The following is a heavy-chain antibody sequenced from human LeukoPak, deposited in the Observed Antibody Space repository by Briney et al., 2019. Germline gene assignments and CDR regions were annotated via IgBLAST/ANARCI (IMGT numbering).Heavy chain of an antibody. CDR2: IYWDDDI. D-gene: IGHD1-26*01. CDR3: AHRGFSGSYHFDY. V-gene: IGHV2-5*02. J-gene: IGHJ4*02. Sequence: ESGPTLVKPTQTLTLTCTFSGFSLTTRGVGVGWIRQPPGKALEWLALIYWDDDIHYSPSLKSRLTITKDASKNQVVLTLINMDPVDTATYYCAHRGFSGSYHFDYWGQGALVTVSS. CDR1: GFSLTTRGVG.